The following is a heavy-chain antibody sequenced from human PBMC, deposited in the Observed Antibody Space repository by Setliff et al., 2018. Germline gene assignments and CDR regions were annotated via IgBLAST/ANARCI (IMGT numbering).Heavy chain of an antibody. V-gene: IGHV3-11*04. CDR1: GFTVRSYY. CDR2: ISRGGNTI. D-gene: IGHD2-21*02. Sequence: GSLRLSCAASGFTVRSYYMSWVRQAPGKGLEWVSYISRGGNTIYYADSVKGRFTISRDNAKNSLYLQMDSLGAEDTAVYYCARNWVTAQHYYYGMDVWGQGTTVTVSS. CDR3: ARNWVTAQHYYYGMDV. J-gene: IGHJ6*02.